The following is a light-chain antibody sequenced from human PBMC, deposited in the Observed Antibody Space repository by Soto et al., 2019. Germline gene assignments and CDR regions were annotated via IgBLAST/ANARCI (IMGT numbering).Light chain of an antibody. CDR2: GAS. CDR1: RGVTTS. Sequence: DIVMTQSPATLSVSPGEITTLSCRASRGVTTSLAWYQQKPGQAPRLLIYGASTRATGIPARFSGSGSGTDFTLTISSLQSEDFAVYYCQQYDKWPQFTFGQGTEVEMK. CDR3: QQYDKWPQFT. V-gene: IGKV3-15*01. J-gene: IGKJ2*01.